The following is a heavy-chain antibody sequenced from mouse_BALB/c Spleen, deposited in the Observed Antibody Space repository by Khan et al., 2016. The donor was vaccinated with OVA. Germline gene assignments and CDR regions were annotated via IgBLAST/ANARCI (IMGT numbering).Heavy chain of an antibody. D-gene: IGHD1-2*01. V-gene: IGHV5-17*02. CDR3: ASPVITTAKGAMDY. CDR1: GFTFSSFG. Sequence: EVELVESGGGLVQPGGSRKLSCAASGFTFSSFGMHWVRQAPEKGLEWVAYISSGSSTIYYADSVKGRFTISRAHPKNTLFLQMTSLRSEDTAMYYCASPVITTAKGAMDYWGQGTSVTVSS. CDR2: ISSGSSTI. J-gene: IGHJ4*01.